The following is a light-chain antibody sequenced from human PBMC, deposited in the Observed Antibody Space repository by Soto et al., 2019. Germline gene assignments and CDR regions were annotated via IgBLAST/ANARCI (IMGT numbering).Light chain of an antibody. J-gene: IGKJ1*01. Sequence: DIQMTQSPSTLSASVGDRVTITCRASLSIDKWLAWYQQKPGKAPKLLIYKASILQSGVPSRFSGSGSGTEFTLTISSLQPDDVGSYFCQQYNRFSWTFGQGTKVEIK. CDR2: KAS. V-gene: IGKV1-5*03. CDR1: LSIDKW. CDR3: QQYNRFSWT.